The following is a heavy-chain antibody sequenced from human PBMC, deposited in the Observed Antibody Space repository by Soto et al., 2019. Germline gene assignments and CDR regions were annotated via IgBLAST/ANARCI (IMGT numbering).Heavy chain of an antibody. CDR3: ASPGGVLWVGELGVYYGMDV. J-gene: IGHJ6*02. D-gene: IGHD3-10*01. V-gene: IGHV1-69*13. CDR1: GGTFSSYA. CDR2: IIPIFGTA. Sequence: SVKVSCKASGGTFSSYAISWVRQAPGQGLEWMGGIIPIFGTANYAQKFQGRVTITADESTSTAYMELSSLRSEDTAVYYWASPGGVLWVGELGVYYGMDVWGQGTTVTVSS.